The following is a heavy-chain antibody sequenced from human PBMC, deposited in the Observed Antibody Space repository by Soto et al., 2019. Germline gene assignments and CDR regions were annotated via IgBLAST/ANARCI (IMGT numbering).Heavy chain of an antibody. V-gene: IGHV3-30*18. D-gene: IGHD6-13*01. CDR3: AKDRGSSWYPADNSGWYFDL. J-gene: IGHJ2*01. Sequence: QVQLVESGGGVVQPGRSLRLSCAASGFTFSSYGMHWVRQAPGKGLEWVAVISYDGSNKYYADSVKGRFTISRDNSKNTLYLQMNSLRAEDTAVYYCAKDRGSSWYPADNSGWYFDLWGRGTLVTVSS. CDR2: ISYDGSNK. CDR1: GFTFSSYG.